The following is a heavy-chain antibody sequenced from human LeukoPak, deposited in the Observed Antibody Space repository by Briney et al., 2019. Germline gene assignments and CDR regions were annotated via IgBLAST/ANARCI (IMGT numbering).Heavy chain of an antibody. J-gene: IGHJ4*02. CDR1: GFTFSSYA. CDR2: ISYDGSNK. V-gene: IGHV3-30-3*01. D-gene: IGHD2-8*01. Sequence: GGSLRLSCAASGFTFSSYAMNWVRQAPGKGLEWVAVISYDGSNKYYADSVKGRFTISRDNSKNTLYLQMNSLRAGDTAVYYCARPSAPMVYASPDYWGQGTLVTVSS. CDR3: ARPSAPMVYASPDY.